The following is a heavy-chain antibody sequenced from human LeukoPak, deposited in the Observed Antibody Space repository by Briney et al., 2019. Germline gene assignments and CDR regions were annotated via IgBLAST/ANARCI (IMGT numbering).Heavy chain of an antibody. J-gene: IGHJ4*02. CDR2: ISSSGSSI. CDR3: AKSRGVAGFDY. CDR1: GFTFSSYW. Sequence: GGSLRLSCAASGFTFSSYWMSWVRQAPGKGLEWVSYISSSGSSISYADSVKGRFTISRDNSKNTLYLQMNSLRAEDTAVYYCAKSRGVAGFDYWGQGTLVTVSS. V-gene: IGHV3-23*01. D-gene: IGHD6-19*01.